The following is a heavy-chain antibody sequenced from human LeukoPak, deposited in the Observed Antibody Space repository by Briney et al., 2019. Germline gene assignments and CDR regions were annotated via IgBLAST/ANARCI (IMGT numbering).Heavy chain of an antibody. Sequence: PSETLSLTCAVYGGSFSGYYWSWIRQPPGKGLEWIGEINHSGSTNYNPSLKSRVTISVDTSKNQFSLKLSSVTAADTAVYYCARTAHVTFDYFSSGGYNSSYFYYAMDLWGQGTTVTVSS. J-gene: IGHJ6*02. CDR3: ARTAHVTFDYFSSGGYNSSYFYYAMDL. V-gene: IGHV4-34*01. CDR1: GGSFSGYY. D-gene: IGHD3-10*01. CDR2: INHSGST.